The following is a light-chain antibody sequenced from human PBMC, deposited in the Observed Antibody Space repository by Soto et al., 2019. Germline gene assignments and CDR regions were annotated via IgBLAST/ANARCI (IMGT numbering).Light chain of an antibody. CDR2: GAS. V-gene: IGKV3-20*01. CDR1: QTVSSGF. J-gene: IGKJ4*01. CDR3: HKYYSSPTT. Sequence: EIVLPPSQGTLSCAPDERSPVSCRASQTVSSGFLAWYKQKVGQAPRLLIYGASTRATGIPDRFSGSGSGTDFTLTIDRLETEDFAVYYCHKYYSSPTTFGGGTKV.